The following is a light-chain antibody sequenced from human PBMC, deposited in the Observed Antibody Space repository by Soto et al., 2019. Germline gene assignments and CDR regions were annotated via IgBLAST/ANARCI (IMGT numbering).Light chain of an antibody. CDR2: GAS. Sequence: EIVMTQSPGTLSVSPGDRATLSCRASRTINTNLAWYQQKPGQAPRLLIYGASTRATGIPDRFSGSGYGTEFTLTIXILQSXDFAVYYCQQYDNWPPWTFGQGTKVEIK. J-gene: IGKJ1*01. CDR3: QQYDNWPPWT. CDR1: RTINTN. V-gene: IGKV3-15*01.